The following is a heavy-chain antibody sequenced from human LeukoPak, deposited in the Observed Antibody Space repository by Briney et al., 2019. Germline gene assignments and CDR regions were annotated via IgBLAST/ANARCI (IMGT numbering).Heavy chain of an antibody. J-gene: IGHJ4*02. CDR2: IYYSGST. CDR1: GGSISSGGYY. CDR3: ARVSGYSYGHYFDY. Sequence: SETLSLTCTVSGGSISSGGYYWSWIRQHPGKGLEWIGYIYYSGSTYYNPSLKSRVIISVDTSKNQVSLKLGSVTAADTAVYYCARVSGYSYGHYFDYWGQGTLVTVSS. D-gene: IGHD5-18*01. V-gene: IGHV4-31*03.